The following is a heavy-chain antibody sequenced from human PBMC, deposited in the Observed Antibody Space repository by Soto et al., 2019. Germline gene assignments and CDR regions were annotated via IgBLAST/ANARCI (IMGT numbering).Heavy chain of an antibody. CDR2: IWYDGSNK. D-gene: IGHD6-13*01. V-gene: IGHV3-33*06. CDR3: AKDPAVAQRYYYYGMDV. CDR1: GFTFSSYG. J-gene: IGHJ6*02. Sequence: PGGSLRLSCAASGFTFSSYGMHWVRQAPGKGLEWVAVIWYDGSNKYYADSVKGRFTISRDNSKNTLYLQMNSLRAEDTAVYYCAKDPAVAQRYYYYGMDVWGQGTTVTVSS.